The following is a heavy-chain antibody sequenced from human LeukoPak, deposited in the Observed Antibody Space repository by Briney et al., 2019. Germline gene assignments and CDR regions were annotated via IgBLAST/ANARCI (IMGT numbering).Heavy chain of an antibody. J-gene: IGHJ4*02. D-gene: IGHD2-15*01. CDR1: GFTFSSYE. V-gene: IGHV3-48*03. CDR2: ISSSGSTI. Sequence: AGSLRLSCAASGFTFSSYEMNWVRQAPGKGLEWVSYISSSGSTIYYADSVKGRFTISRDNAKNSLYLQMNSLRAEDTAVYYCASSPVVAGDFDYWGQGTLVTVSS. CDR3: ASSPVVAGDFDY.